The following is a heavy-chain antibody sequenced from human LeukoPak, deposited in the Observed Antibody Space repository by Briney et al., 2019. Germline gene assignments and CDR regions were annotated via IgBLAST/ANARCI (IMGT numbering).Heavy chain of an antibody. CDR1: GFTFSSYW. D-gene: IGHD4-17*01. CDR2: INSDGSST. CDR3: ARFSSGTVTTAGY. V-gene: IGHV3-74*01. J-gene: IGHJ4*02. Sequence: GGSLRLSCAASGFTFSSYWMRWVRQAPGKGLVWVSRINSDGSSTSYADSVKGRFAISRDNTKNTLYLQMNNLRVDDTAVYYCARFSSGTVTTAGYWGQGTLVTVSS.